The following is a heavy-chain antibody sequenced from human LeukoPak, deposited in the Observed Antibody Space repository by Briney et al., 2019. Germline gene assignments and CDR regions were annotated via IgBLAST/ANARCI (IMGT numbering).Heavy chain of an antibody. V-gene: IGHV4-59*01. CDR1: GGSISSYY. Sequence: SETLFLTCTVPGGSISSYYWSWIRQPPGKGLEWIGYIYYSGSTNYNPSLKSRVTISVDTSKNQFSLKLSSVTAADTAVYYCARDRWGNWNGDYFDYWGQGTLVTVSS. CDR2: IYYSGST. D-gene: IGHD1-20*01. J-gene: IGHJ4*02. CDR3: ARDRWGNWNGDYFDY.